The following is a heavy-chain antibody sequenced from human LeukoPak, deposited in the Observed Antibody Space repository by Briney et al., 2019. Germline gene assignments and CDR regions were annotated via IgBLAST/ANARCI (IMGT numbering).Heavy chain of an antibody. J-gene: IGHJ4*02. CDR1: GFNFSNYA. V-gene: IGHV3-23*01. CDR2: ISGSGDST. D-gene: IGHD2-15*01. Sequence: GGSLRLSCAASGFNFSNYAMTWVRQAPAKGLECVSGISGSGDSTYYADSGKGRFDISRDNSKSSLYLQMNSLRAEDTALYYCAKDRSLVLPALNYWGQGTLVIVSS. CDR3: AKDRSLVLPALNY.